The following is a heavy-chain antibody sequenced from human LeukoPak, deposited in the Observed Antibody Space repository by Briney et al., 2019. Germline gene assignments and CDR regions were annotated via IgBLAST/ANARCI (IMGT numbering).Heavy chain of an antibody. V-gene: IGHV4-34*01. D-gene: IGHD2-21*02. CDR1: GGSFSGYY. J-gene: IGHJ4*02. Sequence: SETLSLTCAVYGGSFSGYYWSWIRQPPGKGLEWIGEINHSGSTNYSPSLKSRVTISVDTSKNQFSLKLSSVTAADTAVYYCAALVVTATRDYWGQGTLVTVSS. CDR3: AALVVTATRDY. CDR2: INHSGST.